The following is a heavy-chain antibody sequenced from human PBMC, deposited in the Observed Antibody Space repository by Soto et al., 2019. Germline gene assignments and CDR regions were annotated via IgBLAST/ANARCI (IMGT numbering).Heavy chain of an antibody. Sequence: QVQLVQSGAEVKKPGASVKVSCKASGYTFTSYGISWVRQAPGQGLEWMGWISAYNGNTNYAQKLQGRVTMTTDTSTSTAYMELRSLRSDDTAVYYCARDLPLGYCTNGVCYTAWFGPWGQGTLVTVSS. CDR2: ISAYNGNT. V-gene: IGHV1-18*01. CDR1: GYTFTSYG. CDR3: ARDLPLGYCTNGVCYTAWFGP. D-gene: IGHD2-8*01. J-gene: IGHJ5*02.